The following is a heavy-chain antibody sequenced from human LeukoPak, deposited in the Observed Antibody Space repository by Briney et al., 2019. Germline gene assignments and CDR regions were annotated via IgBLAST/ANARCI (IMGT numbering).Heavy chain of an antibody. CDR3: AKFPGTTLGYCSSTSCSDAFDI. D-gene: IGHD2-2*01. V-gene: IGHV3-23*01. CDR1: RFTFSSYA. Sequence: GGALRLSCAASRFTFSSYAMSSVRPAPGKGLEWVSAICGSGGSTYYADSVKGRFTISRDNSKNTLYLQMNSLRAEDTAVYYCAKFPGTTLGYCSSTSCSDAFDIWGQGTMVTVSS. CDR2: ICGSGGST. J-gene: IGHJ3*02.